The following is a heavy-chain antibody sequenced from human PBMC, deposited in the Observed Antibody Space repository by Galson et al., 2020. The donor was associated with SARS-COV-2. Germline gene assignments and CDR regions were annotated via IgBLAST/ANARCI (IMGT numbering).Heavy chain of an antibody. V-gene: IGHV3-64D*08. J-gene: IGHJ4*02. CDR2: INSNGDNT. CDR3: VKDKGGSGDD. Sequence: GESLKISCSASGFTFSSYPMHWVRQAPGKGLEYVSAINSNGDNTYYADSVKGRFTISRDNSKNTLYLQVSSLRAEDTALYYCVKDKGGSGDDWGQGTLVTVSS. CDR1: GFTFSSYP. D-gene: IGHD3-10*01.